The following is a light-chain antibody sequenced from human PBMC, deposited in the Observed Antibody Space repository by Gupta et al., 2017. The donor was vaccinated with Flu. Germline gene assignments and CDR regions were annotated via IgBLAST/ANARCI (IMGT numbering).Light chain of an antibody. CDR2: AAS. CDR1: QSISSY. CDR3: QQRVSTLIT. J-gene: IGKJ4*01. Sequence: DIQMTQSPSSLSASVGDRVTITCRASQSISSYLNWYQQKPGKAPKLLIYAASSLQSGVPSRFSGSGSGTDFTLTISRLQPEDFATYYCQQRVSTLITFGGGTKVEIK. V-gene: IGKV1-39*01.